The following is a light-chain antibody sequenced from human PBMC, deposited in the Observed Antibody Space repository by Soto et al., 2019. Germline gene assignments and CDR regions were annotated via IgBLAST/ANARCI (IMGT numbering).Light chain of an antibody. Sequence: QSALTQPPSASGSPGQSVTISCTGTSSDVGGYNYVSWYQQHPGKAPKLMIYEVNKRPSGVPDRFSGSKSGNTASLTVSGLQAEDEADYYSSSFARASTGVFGGGTKVTVL. CDR2: EVN. CDR1: SSDVGGYNY. J-gene: IGLJ3*02. CDR3: SSFARASTGV. V-gene: IGLV2-8*01.